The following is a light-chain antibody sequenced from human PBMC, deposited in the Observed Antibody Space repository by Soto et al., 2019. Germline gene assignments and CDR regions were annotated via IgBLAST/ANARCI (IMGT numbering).Light chain of an antibody. CDR3: SSYTSSSSGVV. CDR2: EVS. Sequence: QSALTQPPSVSGSPGQSVAISCTGTSSDVGSYNRVSWYQQPPGTAPKLMIYEVSNRPSGVPYRFSGSKSGNTASLTISGLQAEDEADYYCSSYTSSSSGVVFGGGTKLTVL. V-gene: IGLV2-18*02. CDR1: SSDVGSYNR. J-gene: IGLJ2*01.